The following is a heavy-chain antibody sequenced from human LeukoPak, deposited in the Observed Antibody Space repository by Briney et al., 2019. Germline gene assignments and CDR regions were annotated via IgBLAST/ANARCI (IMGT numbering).Heavy chain of an antibody. J-gene: IGHJ4*02. CDR3: AKGGSTSPNGINDY. CDR2: ISAGSST. D-gene: IGHD2-2*01. Sequence: PGGSLRLSCAASGLTFSSYAMSWVRQAPGKGLEWVSAISAGSSTYYAASVKGRFTISRDNSKNTLYLQMNSLRAEDTAVYYCAKGGSTSPNGINDYWGQGTLVTVSS. CDR1: GLTFSSYA. V-gene: IGHV3-23*01.